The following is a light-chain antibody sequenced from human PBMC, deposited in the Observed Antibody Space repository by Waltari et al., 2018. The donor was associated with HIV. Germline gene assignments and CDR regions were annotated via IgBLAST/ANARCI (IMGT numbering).Light chain of an antibody. J-gene: IGKJ3*01. CDR1: QSVSNN. CDR2: AAS. Sequence: DIQMTQSPASLSASVGDRVTITCRASQSVSNNLNWYQQKPGKAPDLLIYAASSLQSGVPSRFSGSGSGTDFTLTISSLHPEDFASYYCQQSYSTPLTFGPGTKVAIK. CDR3: QQSYSTPLT. V-gene: IGKV1-39*01.